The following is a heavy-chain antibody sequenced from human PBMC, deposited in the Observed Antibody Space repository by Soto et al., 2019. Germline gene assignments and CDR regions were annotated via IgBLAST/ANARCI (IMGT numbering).Heavy chain of an antibody. V-gene: IGHV4-31*03. CDR2: MHYSGRT. J-gene: IGHJ5*02. Sequence: PSETLSLTCTVSGGSISSADSYWSWIRQPPGEGLEWIGYMHYSGRTYYNPSLKSRLAISVDTSKNQFSLRLDSVTAADTAVYFCARFYFVTGSQYNWLDPWGQGTLGTVSS. CDR1: GGSISSADSY. CDR3: ARFYFVTGSQYNWLDP. D-gene: IGHD3-10*02.